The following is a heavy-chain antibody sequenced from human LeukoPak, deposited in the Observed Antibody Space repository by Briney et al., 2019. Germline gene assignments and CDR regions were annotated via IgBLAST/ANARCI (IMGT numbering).Heavy chain of an antibody. V-gene: IGHV3-66*01. CDR1: AFSFGSNY. Sequence: ARSLRLSCAASAFSFGSNYMSWVRQAPGKGLEWVSLIYSGGSTYYSDSAKGRFTISRDNSKNTLYLQMTSLRAEDTAVYYCARGPSRYHNTWGQGTLVTLSS. D-gene: IGHD5-12*01. CDR2: IYSGGST. CDR3: ARGPSRYHNT. J-gene: IGHJ4*02.